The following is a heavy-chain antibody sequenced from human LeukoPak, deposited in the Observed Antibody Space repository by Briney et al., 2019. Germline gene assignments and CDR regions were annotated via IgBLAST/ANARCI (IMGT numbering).Heavy chain of an antibody. V-gene: IGHV4-34*01. CDR1: GGSFSGYY. CDR3: ARGPRYYDFWSGYQNWFDP. D-gene: IGHD3-3*01. Sequence: KASETLSLTCAVYGGSFSGYYWSWIRQPPGKGLEWIGEINHSGSTNYNPSLKSRVTILVDTSKNQFSLKLSSVTAADTAVYYCARGPRYYDFWSGYQNWFDPWGQGTLVTVSS. CDR2: INHSGST. J-gene: IGHJ5*02.